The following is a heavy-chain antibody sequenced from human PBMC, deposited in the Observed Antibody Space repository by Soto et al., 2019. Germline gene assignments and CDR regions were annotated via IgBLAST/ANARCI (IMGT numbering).Heavy chain of an antibody. J-gene: IGHJ4*02. CDR1: GGSVSSGDYY. V-gene: IGHV4-30-4*01. CDR3: ARDSRSGYDN. D-gene: IGHD5-12*01. CDR2: VYYTGGS. Sequence: PSETLSLTCTVSGGSVSSGDYYWSWIRQPPGKGLEWIAYVYYTGGSYYNPSLKSRATISIDTSKNQFSLKMNSVTAADTAVYYCARDSRSGYDNWGQGVLVTVS.